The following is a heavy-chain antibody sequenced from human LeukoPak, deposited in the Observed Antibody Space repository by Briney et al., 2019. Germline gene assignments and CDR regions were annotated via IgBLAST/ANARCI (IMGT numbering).Heavy chain of an antibody. CDR2: IHPGDSDT. V-gene: IGHV5-51*01. CDR1: GYSFTSYW. D-gene: IGHD5-18*01. J-gene: IGHJ4*02. Sequence: GESLKISCKGSGYSFTSYWIGWVRQMPGKGLEWMGIIHPGDSDTSYSPSFQGQVTISADKSISTAYLQWSSLKASDTAMYYCARQKDADTTMVKTRYYFDYWGQGTLVTVSS. CDR3: ARQKDADTTMVKTRYYFDY.